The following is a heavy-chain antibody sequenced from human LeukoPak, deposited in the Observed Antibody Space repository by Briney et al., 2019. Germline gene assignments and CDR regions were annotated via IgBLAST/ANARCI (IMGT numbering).Heavy chain of an antibody. CDR1: GFTVSSNY. V-gene: IGHV3-66*01. Sequence: GGSLRLSCAAPGFTVSSNYMTWVRQAPGKGLEWVSVIYSGGTTYYADSVKGRFTISRDNSKNTLYLQMNSLRAEDTAVYYCARGAVYSSGWYDYWGQGTLVTVSS. D-gene: IGHD6-19*01. CDR2: IYSGGTT. J-gene: IGHJ4*02. CDR3: ARGAVYSSGWYDY.